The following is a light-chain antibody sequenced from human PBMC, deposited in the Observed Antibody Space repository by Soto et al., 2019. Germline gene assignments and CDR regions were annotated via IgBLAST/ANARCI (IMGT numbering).Light chain of an antibody. CDR1: ALPKHF. J-gene: IGLJ2*01. CDR3: QSTDSSHQDVV. Sequence: SYELRQPPSVSVSPGQTARISCSGDALPKHFIYWYQQKPGQAPVLVIYKDTERPSGIPERFSGSSSGTTVTLTISGVRAEDEADYYCQSTDSSHQDVVFAGGTQLTVL. CDR2: KDT. V-gene: IGLV3-25*03.